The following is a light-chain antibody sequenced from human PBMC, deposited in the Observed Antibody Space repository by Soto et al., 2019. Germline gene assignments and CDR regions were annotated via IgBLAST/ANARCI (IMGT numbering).Light chain of an antibody. J-gene: IGKJ5*01. CDR2: AAS. V-gene: IGKV1-12*01. CDR3: QQYYSYRPNT. Sequence: DIHITQSPASVSASEGDSVIITCRASHGISSWLAWYQQKPGKAAKLLIYAASSLQSGVPSRFSGSGSGTDFTLTISCLQSEDFATYYCQQYYSYRPNTLGQGTRLEIK. CDR1: HGISSW.